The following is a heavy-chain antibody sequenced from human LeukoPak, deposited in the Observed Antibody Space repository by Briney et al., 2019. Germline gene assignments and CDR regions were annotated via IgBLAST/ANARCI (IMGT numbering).Heavy chain of an antibody. D-gene: IGHD3-9*01. CDR3: ARGHDILTGYRGPFDY. J-gene: IGHJ4*02. Sequence: GGSLRLSCAAFGFTFSSYEMNWVRQAPGKGLEWVSYFSSSGRTIHYADSVKGRFTISRDNAKNSLYLQMNSLRAEDTAVYYCARGHDILTGYRGPFDYWGQGTLVTVSS. V-gene: IGHV3-48*03. CDR1: GFTFSSYE. CDR2: FSSSGRTI.